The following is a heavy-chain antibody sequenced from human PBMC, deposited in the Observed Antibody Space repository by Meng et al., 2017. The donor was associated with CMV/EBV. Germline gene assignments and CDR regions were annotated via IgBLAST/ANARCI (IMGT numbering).Heavy chain of an antibody. J-gene: IGHJ6*02. Sequence: GGSLRLSCAASGFTFSSYSMNWVRQAPGKGLERVSSISSSSSYIYYADSVKGRFTISRDNAKNSLYLQMNSLRAEDTAVYYCARDSGDFWSGYWYYYYGMDVWGQGTTVTVSS. D-gene: IGHD3-3*01. CDR3: ARDSGDFWSGYWYYYYGMDV. CDR1: GFTFSSYS. V-gene: IGHV3-21*01. CDR2: ISSSSSYI.